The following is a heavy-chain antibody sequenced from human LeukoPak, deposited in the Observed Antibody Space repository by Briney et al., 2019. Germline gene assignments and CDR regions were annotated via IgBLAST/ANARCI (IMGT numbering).Heavy chain of an antibody. J-gene: IGHJ4*02. CDR1: GYSFSSHW. CDR3: ARQWGRGSGSYLAY. V-gene: IGHV5-51*01. CDR2: IYPGDSDT. D-gene: IGHD3-10*01. Sequence: GESLKISCKGSGYSFSSHWIAWVRQMPGKGLEWMGAIYPGDSDTTYSPSFQGQVTISVDKSNSTAYLQWGSLRASDTAMYYCARQWGRGSGSYLAYWGQGTVVTVSS.